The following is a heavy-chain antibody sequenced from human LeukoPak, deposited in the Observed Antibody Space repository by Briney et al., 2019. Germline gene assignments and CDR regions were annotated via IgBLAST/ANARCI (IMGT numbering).Heavy chain of an antibody. J-gene: IGHJ4*02. CDR3: ARDVGHVDIVATVGYYFDY. D-gene: IGHD5-12*01. CDR1: GFTFSSYG. V-gene: IGHV3-30*03. Sequence: GGSLRLSCAASGFTFSSYGMHWVRQAPGKGLEWVALISYDGSNEYYADSVKGRFTISRDNSKNTLYLQMNSLRAEDTAVYYCARDVGHVDIVATVGYYFDYWGQGTLVTVSS. CDR2: ISYDGSNE.